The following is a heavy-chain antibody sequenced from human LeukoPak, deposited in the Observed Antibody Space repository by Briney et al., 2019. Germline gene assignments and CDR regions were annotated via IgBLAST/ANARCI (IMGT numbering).Heavy chain of an antibody. Sequence: SETLSLTCAVYGGSFSGYYWSWIRQPPGKGLEWIGEVNHSGSTNYNPSLKSRVTISVDTSKNQFSLKLSSVTAADTAVYYCARGVPLYDFWSGYHLYYFDYWGQGTLVTVSS. D-gene: IGHD3-3*01. CDR2: VNHSGST. V-gene: IGHV4-34*01. J-gene: IGHJ4*02. CDR3: ARGVPLYDFWSGYHLYYFDY. CDR1: GGSFSGYY.